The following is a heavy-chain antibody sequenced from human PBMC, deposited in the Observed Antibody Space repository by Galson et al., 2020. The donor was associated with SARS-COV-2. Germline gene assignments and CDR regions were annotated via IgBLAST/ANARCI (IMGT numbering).Heavy chain of an antibody. CDR2: ISGYNGNT. Sequence: ASVKVSCEASGYTFNSYGISWVRQAPGQGLEWMGWISGYNGNTNYAQKFQGRVTLTTDTSTSTAYMELRRLRSDDTAVYYCARDLDSNFDYWGQGTLITVSS. CDR3: ARDLDSNFDY. D-gene: IGHD1-1*01. CDR1: GYTFNSYG. V-gene: IGHV1-18*01. J-gene: IGHJ4*02.